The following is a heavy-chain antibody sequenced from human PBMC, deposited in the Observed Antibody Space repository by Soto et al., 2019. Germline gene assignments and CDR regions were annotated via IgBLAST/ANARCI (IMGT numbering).Heavy chain of an antibody. CDR1: GFTFSDYY. CDR2: ISSSGSSI. J-gene: IGHJ6*03. V-gene: IGHV3-11*01. CDR3: ARGRVYYYYMDV. Sequence: GGSLRLSCAASGFTFSDYYMSWIRQAPGKWLEGVSYISSSGSSIYYEDSVKGRFTISRDNAKNPLYLQMTSLRAEETAVYYCARGRVYYYYMDVWGKGTTVTVSS.